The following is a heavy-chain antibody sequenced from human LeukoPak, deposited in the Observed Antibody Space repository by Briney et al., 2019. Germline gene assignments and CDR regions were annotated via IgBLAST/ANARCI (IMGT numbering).Heavy chain of an antibody. CDR2: ISGYNGNT. V-gene: IGHV1-18*01. J-gene: IGHJ4*02. CDR3: ARDYGYGVTVMISDDY. CDR1: GYTFNRYG. Sequence: ASVKVSCMASGYTFNRYGITWVPHAPGQGLEWMGWISGYNGNTNYAQKLQGRVTMTTDTSTSTAYMELRSLRSDDTAMYYCARDYGYGVTVMISDDYWGQGTLVSVSS. D-gene: IGHD5-12*01.